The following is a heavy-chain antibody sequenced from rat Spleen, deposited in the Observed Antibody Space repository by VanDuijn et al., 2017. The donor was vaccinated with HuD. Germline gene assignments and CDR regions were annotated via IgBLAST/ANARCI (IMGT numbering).Heavy chain of an antibody. Sequence: EVQLVESGGGLVQPGRSLKLSCVASGFTFSSYWMYWIRQAPGKGLEWVSSINTDGGSTYYPDSVKGRFTISRDNAKSTLYLQMDSLRSEDTASYYCVRHGYTRYYFDYWGQGVMVTVSS. CDR3: VRHGYTRYYFDY. D-gene: IGHD1-9*01. J-gene: IGHJ2*01. CDR1: GFTFSSYW. V-gene: IGHV5-58*01. CDR2: INTDGGST.